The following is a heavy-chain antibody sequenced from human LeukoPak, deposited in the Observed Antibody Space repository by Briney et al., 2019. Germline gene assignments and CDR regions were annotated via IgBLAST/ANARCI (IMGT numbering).Heavy chain of an antibody. Sequence: QPGGSLRLSCAASGFTISGNYYMNWVRQAPGKGLEWVSVIYSAGTTYYADSVKGRFTISRDNSKNTVYLQMNSLRAEDTAAYYCARGDDYGGAWYYFDCWGQEALVTVSS. CDR2: IYSAGTT. CDR1: GFTISGNY. J-gene: IGHJ4*02. V-gene: IGHV3-53*01. D-gene: IGHD4-23*01. CDR3: ARGDDYGGAWYYFDC.